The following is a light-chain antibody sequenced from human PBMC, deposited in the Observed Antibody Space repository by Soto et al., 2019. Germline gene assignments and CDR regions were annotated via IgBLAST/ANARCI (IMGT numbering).Light chain of an antibody. CDR1: SSNIGAGYD. Sequence: QSVLTQPPSVSGAPGQRVTISCTGSSSNIGAGYDVHWYQQLPGTAPKLLIYGNSNRPSGVPYRFSGSKSGTSVSLAITGLQAEDEADYYCQSYDSSLSGYVFGTGTKVTVL. CDR2: GNS. CDR3: QSYDSSLSGYV. V-gene: IGLV1-40*01. J-gene: IGLJ1*01.